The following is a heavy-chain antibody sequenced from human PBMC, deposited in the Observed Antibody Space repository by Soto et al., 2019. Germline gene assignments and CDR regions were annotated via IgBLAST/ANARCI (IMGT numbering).Heavy chain of an antibody. CDR1: GFSISDHY. J-gene: IGHJ4*02. V-gene: IGHV3-11*03. D-gene: IGHD3-10*02. Sequence: GGSLRLSCAASGFSISDHYMSWIRQAPGKGLEWVSYSSNSGTFTKYADSVKGRFSISRDNAKNSLYLEINSLRGEDTAIYYCARSGDNYNVLDYWGQGTPVTVSA. CDR3: ARSGDNYNVLDY. CDR2: SSNSGTFT.